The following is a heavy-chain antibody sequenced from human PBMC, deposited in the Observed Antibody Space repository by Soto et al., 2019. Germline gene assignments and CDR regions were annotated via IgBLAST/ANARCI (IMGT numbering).Heavy chain of an antibody. CDR2: SYYSGST. CDR1: GGSISSGGYY. D-gene: IGHD3-10*01. J-gene: IGHJ4*02. CDR3: ARLVGTMVRGVNTILFDY. V-gene: IGHV4-31*03. Sequence: QVQLQESGPGLVKPSQTLSLTCTVSGGSISSGGYYWSWIRQHPGKGLEWIGYSYYSGSTDYRPSLKIRFTISADTSKNQFSLKLSSVTAADTAVYYCARLVGTMVRGVNTILFDYWGQGTLVTVSS.